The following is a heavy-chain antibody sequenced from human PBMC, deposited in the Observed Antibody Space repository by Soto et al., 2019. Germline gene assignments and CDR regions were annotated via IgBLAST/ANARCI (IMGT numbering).Heavy chain of an antibody. V-gene: IGHV4-31*03. CDR2: IYYSGST. CDR1: GGSISSGGYY. J-gene: IGHJ4*02. CDR3: ASGPPYGGNSFDY. Sequence: QVQLQESGPGLVKPSQTLSLTCTVSGGSISSGGYYWSWIRQHPGKGLEWIGYIYYSGSTYYNPSLTSRVXXSXDXXQSQCSLKLRSVTAADTAVYYCASGPPYGGNSFDYWGQGTLVTVSS. D-gene: IGHD4-17*01.